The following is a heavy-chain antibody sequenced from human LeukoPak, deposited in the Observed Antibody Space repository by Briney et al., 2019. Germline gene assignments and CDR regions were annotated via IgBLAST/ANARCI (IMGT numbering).Heavy chain of an antibody. Sequence: EASVKVSCKASGYTFTTYDINWVRQAPGQGLEWVAWMNPNSGGTVYAQNFQGRVTLARDTSIGTAYMELNSLRSEDTAVYYCARDKPGFWSGLPDYWGQGTLVTVSS. J-gene: IGHJ4*02. CDR3: ARDKPGFWSGLPDY. D-gene: IGHD3-3*01. CDR1: GYTFTTYD. V-gene: IGHV1-8*01. CDR2: MNPNSGGT.